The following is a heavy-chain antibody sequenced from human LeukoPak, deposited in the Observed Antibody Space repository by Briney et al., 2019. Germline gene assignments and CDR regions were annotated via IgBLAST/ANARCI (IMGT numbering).Heavy chain of an antibody. CDR1: GGSVSSGSYY. CDR3: ARVGYSSSWYPDY. CDR2: IYYSGST. V-gene: IGHV4-61*01. D-gene: IGHD6-13*01. Sequence: SETLSLTCTVSGGSVSSGSYYWSWIRQPPGKGLEWIGYIYYSGSTNYSPSLKSRVTISVDTSKNQFSLKLSSVTAADTAVYYCARVGYSSSWYPDYWGQGTLVTVSS. J-gene: IGHJ4*02.